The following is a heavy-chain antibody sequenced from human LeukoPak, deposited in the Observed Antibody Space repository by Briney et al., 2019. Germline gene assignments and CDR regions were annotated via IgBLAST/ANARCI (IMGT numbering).Heavy chain of an antibody. V-gene: IGHV4-59*01. CDR3: ARFSGEETTLDY. J-gene: IGHJ4*02. CDR1: DDSITMYY. CDR2: VDHTGST. Sequence: SETLSLTCSVSDDSITMYYWTWIRQPPGKGLEWIGYVDHTGSTNFNPSLNGRVSISRDTTKNLLSLRLRSVTAADTAVYYCARFSGEETTLDYWGQGTLVTVSS. D-gene: IGHD4-11*01.